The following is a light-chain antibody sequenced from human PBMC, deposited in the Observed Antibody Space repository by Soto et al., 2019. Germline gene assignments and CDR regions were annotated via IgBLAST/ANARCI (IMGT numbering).Light chain of an antibody. CDR1: QSVSSSY. J-gene: IGKJ1*01. Sequence: EIVLTHSPGTLSLSPGETATLSCRAIQSVSSSYLAWYQQNPGQAPRLLIYGASSRATGIPDRFSGSGSGTDFTLTISRMEPEDYAVYYCQQYGHSLWTIGQGTKVDIK. CDR2: GAS. V-gene: IGKV3-20*01. CDR3: QQYGHSLWT.